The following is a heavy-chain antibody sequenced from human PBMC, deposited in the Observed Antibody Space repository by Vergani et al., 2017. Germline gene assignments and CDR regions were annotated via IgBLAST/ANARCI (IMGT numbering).Heavy chain of an antibody. CDR2: ISSSGSTI. CDR3: AGDFGRGWKPYWYFDL. J-gene: IGHJ2*01. D-gene: IGHD6-19*01. CDR1: GFTFSDYY. V-gene: IGHV3-11*01. Sequence: QVQLVESGGGLVKPGGSLRLSCAAFGFTFSDYYMSWIRQAPGKGLEWVSYISSSGSTIYYADSVKGRFTISRDNAKNSLYLQMNSLRAEDTAVYYCAGDFGRGWKPYWYFDLWGRGTLVTVSS.